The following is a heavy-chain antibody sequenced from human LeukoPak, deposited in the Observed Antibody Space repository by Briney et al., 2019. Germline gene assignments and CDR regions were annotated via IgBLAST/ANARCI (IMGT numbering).Heavy chain of an antibody. CDR3: ATSPLGYSYGKNFDY. V-gene: IGHV1-24*01. D-gene: IGHD5-18*01. J-gene: IGHJ4*02. Sequence: ASVKVSCKVSGYTLTELSMHWVRQAPGKGLEWMGGFDPEDGETIYAQKFQGRVTMTEDTSTDTAYMELSSLRSEDTAVYYRATSPLGYSYGKNFDYWGQGTLVTVSS. CDR1: GYTLTELS. CDR2: FDPEDGET.